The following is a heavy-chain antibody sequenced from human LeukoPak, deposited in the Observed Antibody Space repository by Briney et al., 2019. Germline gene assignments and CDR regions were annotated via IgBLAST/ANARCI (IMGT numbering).Heavy chain of an antibody. CDR2: ISSSSSTI. CDR1: GFSFSHYD. V-gene: IGHV3-48*04. CDR3: ARDLYDSGLDY. Sequence: GGSLRLSCAVSGFSFSHYDMNWVRQAPGKGLEWVSFISSSSSTIYYADSVKGRFTISRDNAKNSLYLQMNSLRAEDTAIYYCARDLYDSGLDYWGRGTLVTISS. D-gene: IGHD6-19*01. J-gene: IGHJ4*02.